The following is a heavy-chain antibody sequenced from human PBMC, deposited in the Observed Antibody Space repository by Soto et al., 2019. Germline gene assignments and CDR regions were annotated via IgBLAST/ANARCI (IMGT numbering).Heavy chain of an antibody. CDR2: IDPSDSYT. V-gene: IGHV5-10-1*01. CDR3: ARPGVAAAGTDYYYYGMDV. CDR1: GYSFTSYW. Sequence: PGESLKISCKGSGYSFTSYWIGWVRQMPGKGLEWMGRIDPSDSYTNYSPSFQGHVTISADKSISTAYLQWSSLKASDTAMYYCARPGVAAAGTDYYYYGMDVWGQGTTVTVSS. J-gene: IGHJ6*02. D-gene: IGHD6-13*01.